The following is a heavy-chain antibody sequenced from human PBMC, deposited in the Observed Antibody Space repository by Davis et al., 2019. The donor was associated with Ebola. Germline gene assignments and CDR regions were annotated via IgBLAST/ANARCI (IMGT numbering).Heavy chain of an antibody. D-gene: IGHD5-12*01. Sequence: SETLSLTCTVSGGSISSSSYYWGCIRQPPGKGLEWIGSIYYSGSTYYNPSLKSRVTISVDTSKNQFSLKLSSVTAADTAVYYCAGQDIVATIIDYWGQGTLVTVSS. V-gene: IGHV4-39*01. J-gene: IGHJ4*02. CDR3: AGQDIVATIIDY. CDR2: IYYSGST. CDR1: GGSISSSSYY.